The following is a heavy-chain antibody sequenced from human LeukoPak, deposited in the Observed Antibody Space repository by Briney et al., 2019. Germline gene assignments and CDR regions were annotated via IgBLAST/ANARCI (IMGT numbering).Heavy chain of an antibody. CDR1: GFTFSTYA. Sequence: GGSLRLSCAASGFTFSTYAMHWVRQAPGKGLEWVAIISYDGNNKYYADSVKGRFTISRDNAKNSLYLQMNSLRAEDTAVYYCAPLYSSSPFDYWGQGTLVTVSP. D-gene: IGHD6-13*01. J-gene: IGHJ4*02. CDR2: ISYDGNNK. V-gene: IGHV3-30-3*01. CDR3: APLYSSSPFDY.